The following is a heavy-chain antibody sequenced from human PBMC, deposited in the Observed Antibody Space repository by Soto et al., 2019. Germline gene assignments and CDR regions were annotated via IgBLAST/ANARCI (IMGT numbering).Heavy chain of an antibody. J-gene: IGHJ6*02. CDR2: IAYDGNEK. CDR1: GFTFKTHA. CDR3: GKAVGDDVPYYYGVDV. V-gene: IGHV3-30*18. Sequence: QVQLVESGGGVVQPGTSLRLSCAASGFTFKTHAMHWVRQAPGKGLEWMAVIAYDGNEKFYADSVKGRFTISRDNSKNALYLQINTLRNAETAVYYCGKAVGDDVPYYYGVDVWGQGTTVTFSS. D-gene: IGHD3-10*01.